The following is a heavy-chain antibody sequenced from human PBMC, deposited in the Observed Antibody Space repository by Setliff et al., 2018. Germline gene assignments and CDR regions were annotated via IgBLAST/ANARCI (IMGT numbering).Heavy chain of an antibody. CDR3: VREGVDSRSSTDYRYYMDV. D-gene: IGHD3-22*01. J-gene: IGHJ6*03. Sequence: ASVKVSCKASGGTFSSYGISWVRQAPGQGLGWMGGTIPIFGTTDYAQKFQGRVTIITDESTSTAFMQLSSLRSEDTAVYYCVREGVDSRSSTDYRYYMDVWGKGTTVTVSS. CDR1: GGTFSSYG. V-gene: IGHV1-69*05. CDR2: TIPIFGTT.